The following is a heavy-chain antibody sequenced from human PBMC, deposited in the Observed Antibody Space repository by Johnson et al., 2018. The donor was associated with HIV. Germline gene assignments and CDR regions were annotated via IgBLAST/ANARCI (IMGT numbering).Heavy chain of an antibody. CDR3: ARDVGNLAYCGGDCYSDAFDI. CDR2: ISSSGSTI. V-gene: IGHV3-11*04. Sequence: QVQLVESGGGLVKPGGSLRLSCAASGFTFSDYYMSWIRQAPGKGLEWVSYISSSGSTIYYADSVKGRFTISRDNAKNSLYLQMNSLRAEDTAVDYCARDVGNLAYCGGDCYSDAFDIWGQGTMVTVSS. D-gene: IGHD2-21*01. CDR1: GFTFSDYY. J-gene: IGHJ3*02.